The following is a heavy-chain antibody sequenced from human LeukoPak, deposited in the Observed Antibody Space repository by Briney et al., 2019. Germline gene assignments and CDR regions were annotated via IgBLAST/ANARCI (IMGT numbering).Heavy chain of an antibody. CDR2: ISSSSRYT. CDR3: ARDLLSGDCLDY. V-gene: IGHV3-11*06. Sequence: VGSLRPSCAASGFTLSDYYMSSRRHAPGERQGSVSYISSSSRYTHYADSVKRRFTSSRDNAKNSLYLQMNSLRAEDTAVYYCARDLLSGDCLDYWAQGNVVSV. D-gene: IGHD2-21*02. J-gene: IGHJ4*02. CDR1: GFTLSDYY.